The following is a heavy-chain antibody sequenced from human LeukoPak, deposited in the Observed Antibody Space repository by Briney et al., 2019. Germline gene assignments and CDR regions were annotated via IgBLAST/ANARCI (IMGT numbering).Heavy chain of an antibody. CDR3: AREMVRGVNAFDI. J-gene: IGHJ3*02. CDR1: GYTFTGYY. D-gene: IGHD3-10*01. Sequence: GASVKVSCKASGYTFTGYYMHWVRQAPGQGLEWMGWINPNSGGTNYAQKFQGRVTMTRDTSISTAYMELSRLRSDDTAVYYCAREMVRGVNAFDIWGQGTMVTVSS. V-gene: IGHV1-2*02. CDR2: INPNSGGT.